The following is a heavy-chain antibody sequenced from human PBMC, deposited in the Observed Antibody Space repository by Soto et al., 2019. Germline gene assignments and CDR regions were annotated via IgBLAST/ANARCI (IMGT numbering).Heavy chain of an antibody. CDR2: ISSSSSSSYT. CDR1: GFTFTDYF. D-gene: IGHD1-26*01. CDR3: ARGDFHGGATFGAFDI. J-gene: IGHJ3*02. V-gene: IGHV3-11*06. Sequence: GGSLRLSCAASGFTFTDYFMSWIRQAPGKGLEWVSYISSSSSSSYTNYADSVKGRFTISRDNAKNSLYLQMNSLRAEDTALYYCARGDFHGGATFGAFDIWGQGTMVTVS.